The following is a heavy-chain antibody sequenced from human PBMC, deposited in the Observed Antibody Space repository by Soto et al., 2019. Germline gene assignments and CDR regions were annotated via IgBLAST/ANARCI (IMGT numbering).Heavy chain of an antibody. D-gene: IGHD1-26*01. CDR1: GFIFSSYG. J-gene: IGHJ4*02. CDR3: ARDRVGATYFDY. V-gene: IGHV3-33*01. CDR2: IWYDGSNK. Sequence: QVQLVESGGGVVQPGRSLRLSCATSGFIFSSYGMYWVRQAPGKGLEWVAVIWYDGSNKYYTDSVKGRFTNSRNNSKNTLYLQMNSLRVEDTAVYYCARDRVGATYFDYWGQGTLVTVSS.